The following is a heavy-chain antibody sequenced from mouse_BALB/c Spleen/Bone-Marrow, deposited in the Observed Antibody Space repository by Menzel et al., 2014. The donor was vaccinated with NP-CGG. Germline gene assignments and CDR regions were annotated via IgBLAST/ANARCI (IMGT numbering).Heavy chain of an antibody. CDR3: ASPSDGNPFAY. D-gene: IGHD2-1*01. J-gene: IGHJ3*01. V-gene: IGHV1S126*01. CDR2: IDPSDSET. CDR1: GYSFTSYW. Sequence: VKLVESGPQLVRPGASVKISCKPSGYSFTSYWMHWVKQRPGQGLEWIGMIDPSDSETRLNQKFKDKATLTVDKSSSTAYMQLSSPTSEDSAVYYCASPSDGNPFAYWGQGTLVTVSA.